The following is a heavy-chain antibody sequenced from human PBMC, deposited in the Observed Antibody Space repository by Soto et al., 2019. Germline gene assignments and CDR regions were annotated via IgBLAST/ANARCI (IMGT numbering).Heavy chain of an antibody. D-gene: IGHD2-21*02. J-gene: IGHJ6*02. CDR1: GFSLNTGGLG. Sequence: QITLKESGPTLVKPTQTLTLTCTFSGFSLNTGGLGVGWIRQPPGKALEWLALLYWDGDKRYSPSLQSRLSITKDTSNNQVVLTMTNMDPVDTATYYCVHSRCGGDCLRSYSSHDYYGMDVWGQGNTVTVSS. V-gene: IGHV2-5*02. CDR2: LYWDGDK. CDR3: VHSRCGGDCLRSYSSHDYYGMDV.